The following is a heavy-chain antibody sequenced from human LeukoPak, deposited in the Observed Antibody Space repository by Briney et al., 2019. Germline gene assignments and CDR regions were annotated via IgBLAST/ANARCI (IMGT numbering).Heavy chain of an antibody. D-gene: IGHD1-26*01. J-gene: IGHJ4*02. CDR2: ITSGFTA. Sequence: PGGSLRLSCAASGLTFSDYAMSRVRQAPGKGLEWVSGITSGFTAHYADSVKGRFTISRDNFRNTFHLQMNSLRAEDTAVYYCAKDYSDSRVGDVFLEYWGQGTLVTVSS. CDR3: AKDYSDSRVGDVFLEY. V-gene: IGHV3-23*01. CDR1: GLTFSDYA.